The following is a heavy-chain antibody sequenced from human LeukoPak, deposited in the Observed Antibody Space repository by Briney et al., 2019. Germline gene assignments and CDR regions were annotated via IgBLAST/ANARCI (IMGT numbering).Heavy chain of an antibody. D-gene: IGHD2-2*01. Sequence: ASVKVSCKASGGTFSSYAISWVRQAPGQGLEWMGGIIPILGTANYAQKFQGRVTITADESTSTAYMELSSLRSEDTAVYYCARVGGYCSSTSCHGKVNFDYWGQGTLVTVSS. CDR3: ARVGGYCSSTSCHGKVNFDY. CDR2: IIPILGTA. CDR1: GGTFSSYA. J-gene: IGHJ4*02. V-gene: IGHV1-69*13.